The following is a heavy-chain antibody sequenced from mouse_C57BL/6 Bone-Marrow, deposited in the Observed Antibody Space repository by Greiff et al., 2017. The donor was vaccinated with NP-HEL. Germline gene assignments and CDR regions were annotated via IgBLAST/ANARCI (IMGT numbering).Heavy chain of an antibody. D-gene: IGHD1-1*02. J-gene: IGHJ2*01. CDR2: IDPSDSYT. V-gene: IGHV1-69*01. CDR1: GYTFTSYW. CDR3: ARSRGTYGPREESGYYFDY. Sequence: QVQLKQPGAELVMPGASVKLSCKASGYTFTSYWMHWVKQRPGQGLEWIGEIDPSDSYTNYNQKFKGKSTLTVDKSSSTAYMQLSSLTSEDSAVYYCARSRGTYGPREESGYYFDYWGQGTTLTVSS.